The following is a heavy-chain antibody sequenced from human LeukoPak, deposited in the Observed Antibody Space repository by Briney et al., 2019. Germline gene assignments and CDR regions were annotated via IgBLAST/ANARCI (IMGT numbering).Heavy chain of an antibody. V-gene: IGHV3-7*01. J-gene: IGHJ4*02. CDR2: INQDGSQK. Sequence: GGSLILSCAASGLTFSSYWMDWVRQAPGKGLEWVANINQDGSQKYYVDSVKGRFTISRDNAENSLYLQMNSLRAEDTAVYYCSGSLNSWGQGTLVTVSS. CDR3: SGSLNS. CDR1: GLTFSSYW.